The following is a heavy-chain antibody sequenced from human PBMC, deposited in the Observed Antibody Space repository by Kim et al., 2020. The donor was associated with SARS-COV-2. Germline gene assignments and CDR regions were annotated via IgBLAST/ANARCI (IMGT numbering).Heavy chain of an antibody. CDR3: ARLGCTNGVCYYYYYGMDV. CDR2: INSDGSST. CDR1: GFTFGSYW. Sequence: GGSLRLSCAASGFTFGSYWMHWVRQAPGKGLVWVSRINSDGSSTSYADSVKGRFTISRDNAKNTLYLQMNSLRAEDTAVYYCARLGCTNGVCYYYYYGMDVWGQGTTVTVSS. J-gene: IGHJ6*02. D-gene: IGHD2-8*01. V-gene: IGHV3-74*01.